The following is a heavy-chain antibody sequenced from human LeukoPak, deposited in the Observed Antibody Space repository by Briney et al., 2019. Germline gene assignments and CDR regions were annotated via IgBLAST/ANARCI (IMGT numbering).Heavy chain of an antibody. V-gene: IGHV5-51*01. D-gene: IGHD3-22*01. CDR2: IYPGDSDT. CDR3: ARLRDYYDSSGYYLDY. J-gene: IGHJ4*02. Sequence: GESLKISCKGSGYTFSTYWIGWVRQMPGKGLEWMGIIYPGDSDTRYSPSFQGQVTISADKSINTAYLQWSSLKASDTAMYYCARLRDYYDSSGYYLDYWGQGTLVTVSS. CDR1: GYTFSTYW.